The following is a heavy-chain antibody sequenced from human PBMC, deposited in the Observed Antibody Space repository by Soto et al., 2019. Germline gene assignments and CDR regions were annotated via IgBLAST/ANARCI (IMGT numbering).Heavy chain of an antibody. J-gene: IGHJ4*02. CDR3: ARAAPGGSEGFPPAI. V-gene: IGHV5-51*01. CDR2: ISPDDSET. Sequence: GESLKISCKPSRYSFTSYWYGWVRQKPGQGLEWMGIISPDDSETKYSPSFQSQAIISVDRSINTVSLHWSSLKASDSAMYYCARAAPGGSEGFPPAIWGQGTMVILSS. CDR1: RYSFTSYW. D-gene: IGHD3-16*01.